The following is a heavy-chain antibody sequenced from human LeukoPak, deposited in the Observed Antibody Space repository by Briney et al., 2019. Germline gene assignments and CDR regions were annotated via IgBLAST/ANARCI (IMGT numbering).Heavy chain of an antibody. CDR3: AKVLSSTSWSDY. V-gene: IGHV3-23*01. Sequence: GRSLRLSCAASGFTFSSYGMHWVRQAPGKGLEWVSAISGSGGSTYYADSVKGRFTISRDNSKNTLYLQMNSLRAEDTAVYYCAKVLSSTSWSDYWGQGTLVTVSS. J-gene: IGHJ4*02. D-gene: IGHD2-2*01. CDR1: GFTFSSYG. CDR2: ISGSGGST.